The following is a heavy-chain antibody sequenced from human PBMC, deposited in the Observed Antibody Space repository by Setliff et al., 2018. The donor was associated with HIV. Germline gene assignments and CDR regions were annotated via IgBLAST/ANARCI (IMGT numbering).Heavy chain of an antibody. CDR3: ARYKCINFACVGFDI. Sequence: SETLSLTCKVSGAPISSYYWNWIRQPPGKGLEWIGYIYNSGYSNSKPSLKSRVTISLDTSKNQFSLKLSSVTAADTAVYYCARYKCINFACVGFDIWGQGTVVTVSS. CDR1: GAPISSYY. D-gene: IGHD3-9*01. V-gene: IGHV4-59*01. CDR2: IYNSGYS. J-gene: IGHJ3*02.